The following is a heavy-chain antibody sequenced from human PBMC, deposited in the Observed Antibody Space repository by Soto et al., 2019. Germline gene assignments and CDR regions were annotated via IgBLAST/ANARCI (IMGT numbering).Heavy chain of an antibody. CDR1: GYTFTSYY. CDR3: ARVEFGRQQLVYFDY. V-gene: IGHV1-46*01. Sequence: GASVKVSCKASGYTFTSYYMPWVRPAPGQGLEWMVILYPSGGSTSYAQKFQGRVTMTRDTSTSTVYMELSSLRSEDTAVYYCARVEFGRQQLVYFDYWGRGTLVTVSS. J-gene: IGHJ4*02. CDR2: LYPSGGST. D-gene: IGHD6-13*01.